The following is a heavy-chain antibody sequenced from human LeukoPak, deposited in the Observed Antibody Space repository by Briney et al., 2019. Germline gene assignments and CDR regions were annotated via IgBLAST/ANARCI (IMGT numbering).Heavy chain of an antibody. CDR3: ASGGQWLEMGAGAIYFDY. CDR2: ISGSGSTI. J-gene: IGHJ4*02. D-gene: IGHD6-19*01. Sequence: GGSLRLSCAASGFTFSSYAMSWVRQAPGKGLEWVSAISGSGSTIYYADSVKGRFTISRDNAKNSLYLQMNSLRAEDTAVYYCASGGQWLEMGAGAIYFDYWGQGTLVTVSS. CDR1: GFTFSSYA. V-gene: IGHV3-23*01.